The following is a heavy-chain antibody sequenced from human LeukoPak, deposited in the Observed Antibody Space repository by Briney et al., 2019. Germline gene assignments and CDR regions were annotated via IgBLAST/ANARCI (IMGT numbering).Heavy chain of an antibody. V-gene: IGHV3-23*01. CDR3: AKTGGFPTYYFDY. D-gene: IGHD2-15*01. J-gene: IGHJ4*02. CDR1: GFTFSSYA. CDR2: ISGSGGST. Sequence: GGSLRLSSAASGFTFSSYAMSWVRQAPGKGLEWVSAISGSGGSTYYADSVKGRFTISRDNSKNTLYLQMNSLRAEDTAVYYCAKTGGFPTYYFDYWGQGTLVTVSS.